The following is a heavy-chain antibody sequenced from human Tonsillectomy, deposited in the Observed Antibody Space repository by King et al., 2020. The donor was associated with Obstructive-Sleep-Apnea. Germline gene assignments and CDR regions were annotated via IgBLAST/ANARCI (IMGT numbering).Heavy chain of an antibody. CDR3: ARENQRLIHCAYTGCDSKYSGMDV. Sequence: QLQESGAGLVKPSQTLSLTCSVSGVSISNSDYYWSCFRQPPGKGLEWIGRIFYSGKTAYNPSLQSRLTISLGTSKNQFYLSLTSVTAADTAIYYCARENQRLIHCAYTGCDSKYSGMDVWGQGTTVAVS. CDR1: GVSISNSDYY. J-gene: IGHJ6*02. CDR2: IFYSGKT. V-gene: IGHV4-30-4*01. D-gene: IGHD6-6*01.